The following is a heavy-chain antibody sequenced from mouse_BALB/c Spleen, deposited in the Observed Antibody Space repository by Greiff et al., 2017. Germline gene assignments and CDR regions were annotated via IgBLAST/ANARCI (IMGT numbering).Heavy chain of an antibody. CDR2: IRNKANGYTT. J-gene: IGHJ2*01. Sequence: EVQVVESGGGLVQPGGSLRLSCATSGFTFTDYYMSWVRQPPGKALEWLGFIRNKANGYTTEYSASVKGRFTISRDNSQSILYLQMNTLRAEDSATYYCARAHGSSYYFDYWGQGTTLTVSS. CDR1: GFTFTDYY. CDR3: ARAHGSSYYFDY. V-gene: IGHV7-3*02. D-gene: IGHD1-1*01.